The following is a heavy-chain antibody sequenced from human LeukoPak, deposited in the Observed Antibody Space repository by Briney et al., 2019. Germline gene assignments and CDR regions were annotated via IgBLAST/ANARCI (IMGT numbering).Heavy chain of an antibody. J-gene: IGHJ4*02. Sequence: GGSLRLSCAASGFTFSSYGMHWVRQAPGKGLEWVAVISYDGSNKYYADSVKGRFTISRDNSKNTLYLQMNNLRAEDTAVYYCAKVIGLGELLSIDYWGQGTLVTVSS. CDR1: GFTFSSYG. CDR2: ISYDGSNK. V-gene: IGHV3-30*18. CDR3: AKVIGLGELLSIDY. D-gene: IGHD3-10*01.